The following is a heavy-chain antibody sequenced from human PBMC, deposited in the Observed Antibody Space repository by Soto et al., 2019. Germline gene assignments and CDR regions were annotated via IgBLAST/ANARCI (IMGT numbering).Heavy chain of an antibody. V-gene: IGHV1-45*02. D-gene: IGHD1-26*01. CDR3: AVGVAGSGTFTWELPDH. CDR1: GNTFTYRY. Sequence: QMQLVQSGAEVKKTGASVTVSCKALGNTFTYRYLHWVRQAPGQALEWMGWITPFSGDVNYAQKFQERVTITRDRSINTAYMQMSSLRSEETARYFCAVGVAGSGTFTWELPDHWGQGTLVTVSS. J-gene: IGHJ5*02. CDR2: ITPFSGDV.